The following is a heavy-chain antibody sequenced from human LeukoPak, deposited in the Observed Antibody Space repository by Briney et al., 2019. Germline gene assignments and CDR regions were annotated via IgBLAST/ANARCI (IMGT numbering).Heavy chain of an antibody. V-gene: IGHV4-34*01. CDR1: GGSCSGYY. J-gene: IGHJ4*02. Sequence: SATLSLTCAVYGGSCSGYYWSWSRQPPGKGLEWSGENNHSGSTNYNPSLKSRVTISVDTSKNQFSLKLSSVTAADTAVYYCARGRRAVAARIYYFDYWGQGTLVTVSS. CDR2: NNHSGST. D-gene: IGHD6-19*01. CDR3: ARGRRAVAARIYYFDY.